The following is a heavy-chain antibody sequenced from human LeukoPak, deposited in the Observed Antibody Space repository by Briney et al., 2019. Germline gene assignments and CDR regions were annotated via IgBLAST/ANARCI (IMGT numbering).Heavy chain of an antibody. CDR1: GFIFDDYA. Sequence: GGSLRLSCVTSGFIFDDYAMHWVRQGPGKGLEWVSGISSNSGGIAYADSVKGRFTISRDNAENSLYLQMNSLRPEDTALYYCAKDVQMTRNDYYNYFDYWGQGTLVTVSS. CDR2: ISSNSGGI. V-gene: IGHV3-9*01. CDR3: AKDVQMTRNDYYNYFDY. J-gene: IGHJ4*02. D-gene: IGHD3-22*01.